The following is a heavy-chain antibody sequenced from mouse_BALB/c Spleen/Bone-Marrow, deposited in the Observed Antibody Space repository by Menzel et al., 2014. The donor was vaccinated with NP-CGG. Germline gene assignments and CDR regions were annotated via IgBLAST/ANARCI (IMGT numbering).Heavy chain of an antibody. CDR2: IDPANGNT. D-gene: IGHD1-1*01. Sequence: EVMLVESGAELEKPGASVKLSCTASGFNIKDTYMHWVKQRPEQGLEWIGRIDPANGNTKYDPKFQGKATITADTSSNTAYLQLSSLTSEDTAVYYCASYYYGSSSFAYWGQGTMVTVSA. V-gene: IGHV14-3*02. J-gene: IGHJ3*01. CDR1: GFNIKDTY. CDR3: ASYYYGSSSFAY.